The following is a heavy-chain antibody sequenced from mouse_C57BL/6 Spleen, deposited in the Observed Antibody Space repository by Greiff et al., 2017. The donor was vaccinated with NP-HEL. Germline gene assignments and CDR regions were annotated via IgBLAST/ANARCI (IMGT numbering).Heavy chain of an antibody. Sequence: QVQLQQPGAELVMPGASVKLSCKASGYTFTSYWMHWVKQRPGQGLEWIGEIDPSDSYTNYNQKFKGKSTLTVDKSSSTAYMQLSSLTSEDSAVYYCARPPSYYGSSDYYAMDHWGQGTSVTVSS. CDR2: IDPSDSYT. J-gene: IGHJ4*01. CDR3: ARPPSYYGSSDYYAMDH. D-gene: IGHD1-1*01. CDR1: GYTFTSYW. V-gene: IGHV1-69*01.